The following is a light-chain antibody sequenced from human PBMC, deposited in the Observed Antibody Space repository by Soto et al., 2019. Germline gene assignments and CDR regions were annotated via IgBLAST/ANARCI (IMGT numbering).Light chain of an antibody. CDR3: QQYGSSPYT. V-gene: IGKV3-20*01. Sequence: EIGLTQSPGTLSLSPGERATLSCRASQSVSSSYLAWYQQKPGQAPRLLIYGASSRATGIPDRFSGSGSGTDFTLNISRLEPEDLEVYYCQQYGSSPYTFGQGTKLEI. CDR1: QSVSSSY. J-gene: IGKJ2*01. CDR2: GAS.